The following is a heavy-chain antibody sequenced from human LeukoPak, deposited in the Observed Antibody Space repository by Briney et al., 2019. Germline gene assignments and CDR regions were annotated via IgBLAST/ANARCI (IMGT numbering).Heavy chain of an antibody. CDR1: GFTFDDYA. D-gene: IGHD6-6*01. CDR3: AKDLGQSSSTSGEMGY. CDR2: ITWDGGST. V-gene: IGHV3-43D*03. Sequence: PGGSLRLSCAASGFTFDDYAMHWVRQVPGKGLEWVSLITWDGGSTYYADSVKGRFTISRDNSKNSLYLQMNSLRTEDTALYYCAKDLGQSSSTSGEMGYWGQGTLVTVSS. J-gene: IGHJ4*02.